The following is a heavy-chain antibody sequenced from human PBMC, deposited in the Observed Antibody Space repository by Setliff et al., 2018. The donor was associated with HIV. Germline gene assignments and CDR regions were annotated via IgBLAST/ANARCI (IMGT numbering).Heavy chain of an antibody. CDR1: GYSFNRYF. Sequence: GESLKISCKASGYSFNRYFIGWVRQMPGKGLEWMAIIYPGDSDTRYSPSFRGQVTISADKSISTVYLQWNSLQASDTAMYYCARHEDWGPLDFWGQGTLVTVSS. CDR2: IYPGDSDT. V-gene: IGHV5-51*01. D-gene: IGHD7-27*01. J-gene: IGHJ4*02. CDR3: ARHEDWGPLDF.